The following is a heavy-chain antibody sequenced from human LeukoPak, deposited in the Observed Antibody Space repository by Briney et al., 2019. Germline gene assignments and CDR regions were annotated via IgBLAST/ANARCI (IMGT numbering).Heavy chain of an antibody. CDR2: IYGNGGGT. CDR3: AKLGVRSSAGADY. V-gene: IGHV3-23*01. J-gene: IGHJ4*02. CDR1: GVDFSTYV. D-gene: IGHD6-19*01. Sequence: GGSLRLSCVASGVDFSTYVMYWVRQAPGKGLEWVSAIYGNGGGTSYVDSVKGRFTISRDNSKNSLYLQMNSLTPEDTALYYCAKLGVRSSAGADYWGQGTLVTVSS.